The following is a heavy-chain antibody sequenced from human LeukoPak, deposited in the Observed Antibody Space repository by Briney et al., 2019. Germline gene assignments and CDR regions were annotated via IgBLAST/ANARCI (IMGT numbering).Heavy chain of an antibody. J-gene: IGHJ5*02. CDR2: ISGSGGST. CDR3: SRIAVADPNWFDP. CDR1: GFTFSDYY. V-gene: IGHV3-23*01. D-gene: IGHD6-19*01. Sequence: PGGSLRLSCAASGFTFSDYYMSWIRQAPGKGLEWVSAISGSGGSTYYANSVKGRFTISRDNSKNTLYLQMNSLRAEDTAVYYCSRIAVADPNWFDPWGQGTLVTVSS.